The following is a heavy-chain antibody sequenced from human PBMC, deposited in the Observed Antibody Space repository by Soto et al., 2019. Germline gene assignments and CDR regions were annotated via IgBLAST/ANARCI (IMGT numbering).Heavy chain of an antibody. Sequence: ALVKVSCKASGYTFTGYYMHWVRQAPGQGLEWMGWINPNSGGTNYAQKFQGWVTMTRDTSISTAYMKLSRLRSDDTAVYYCARSGYYIFDQWGRGTLVTVSS. CDR3: ARSGYYIFDQ. D-gene: IGHD3-3*01. J-gene: IGHJ4*02. V-gene: IGHV1-2*04. CDR2: INPNSGGT. CDR1: GYTFTGYY.